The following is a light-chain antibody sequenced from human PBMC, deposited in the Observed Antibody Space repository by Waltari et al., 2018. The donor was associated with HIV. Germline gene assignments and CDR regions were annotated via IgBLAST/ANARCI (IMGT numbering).Light chain of an antibody. CDR3: QQSYIRPST. CDR2: TAS. Sequence: DLQMTQSPSSLSASVGDRVTLTCRASHSIDKYLNWYQHKPGKAPKLLIYTASSLQSGVPSRFSGSGSGTDFTLTISSLQPEDFATYYCQQSYIRPSTFGQGTKLE. J-gene: IGKJ2*02. V-gene: IGKV1-39*01. CDR1: HSIDKY.